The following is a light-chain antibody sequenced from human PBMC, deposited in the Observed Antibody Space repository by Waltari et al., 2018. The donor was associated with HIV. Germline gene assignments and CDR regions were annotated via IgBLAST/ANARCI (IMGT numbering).Light chain of an antibody. CDR2: KAS. V-gene: IGKV1-5*03. CDR1: QSISSW. J-gene: IGKJ2*01. Sequence: DIRMTQSPSTLSASVGDRVTINCRASQSISSWLAWYQQKPGKAPKLLIYKASSLESGDPSRFSGSGSGTEFTLTISSLQPDDFATYYCQQYNSYSYTFGQGTKLDIK. CDR3: QQYNSYSYT.